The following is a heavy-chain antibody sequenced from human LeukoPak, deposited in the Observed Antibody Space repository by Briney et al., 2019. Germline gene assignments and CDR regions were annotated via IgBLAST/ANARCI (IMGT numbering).Heavy chain of an antibody. Sequence: SETLSLTCTVSGGSISSYYWSWIRQPPGKGLEWIGFIYYSGSTNYNPSLMSRVTISLDTSKNQFSLKLSSVTAADTAVYYCAREGYGSGSYYPYNWFDPWGQGTLVTVSS. CDR1: GGSISSYY. CDR2: IYYSGST. D-gene: IGHD3-10*01. CDR3: AREGYGSGSYYPYNWFDP. J-gene: IGHJ5*02. V-gene: IGHV4-59*01.